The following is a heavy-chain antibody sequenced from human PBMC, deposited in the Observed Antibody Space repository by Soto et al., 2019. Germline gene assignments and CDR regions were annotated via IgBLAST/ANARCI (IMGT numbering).Heavy chain of an antibody. J-gene: IGHJ5*02. D-gene: IGHD4-4*01. CDR3: ARSLYSNYWNWFDP. CDR1: GGSISSSSYY. V-gene: IGHV4-39*01. Sequence: SETLSLTCTVSGGSISSSSYYWGWIRQPPGKGLEWIGSIYYSGSTYYNPSLKSRVTISVDTSKNQFSLKLSSVTAADTAVYYCARSLYSNYWNWFDPRGQGTRVTVAS. CDR2: IYYSGST.